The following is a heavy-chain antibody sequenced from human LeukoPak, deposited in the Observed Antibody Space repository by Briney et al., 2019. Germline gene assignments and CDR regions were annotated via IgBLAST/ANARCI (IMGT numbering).Heavy chain of an antibody. Sequence: GGSLRLSCTASGFTLRNYAMSWVRQTPGKGLVWISAADGSGASTYYADSVRGRFAVSRDNPKNSLYLQMDSLRAEDTAVYYCVRDVSRRIGMDVWGQGTMVSVSS. CDR2: ADGSGAST. CDR3: VRDVSRRIGMDV. J-gene: IGHJ3*01. V-gene: IGHV3-23*01. CDR1: GFTLRNYA. D-gene: IGHD2/OR15-2a*01.